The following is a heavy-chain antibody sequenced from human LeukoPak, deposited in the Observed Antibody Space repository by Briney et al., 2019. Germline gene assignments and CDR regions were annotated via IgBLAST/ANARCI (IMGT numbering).Heavy chain of an antibody. CDR2: IYYSGST. Sequence: SETLSLTCTVSGGSISSGDYYWSWIRQPPGKGLEWIGYIYYSGSTYYNPSLKSRVTISVDTSKNQFSLKLSSVTAADTAVYYCAREAPRYCSGGSCYSITGDRGWFDPWGQGTLVTVSS. CDR3: AREAPRYCSGGSCYSITGDRGWFDP. CDR1: GGSISSGDYY. V-gene: IGHV4-30-4*01. D-gene: IGHD2-15*01. J-gene: IGHJ5*02.